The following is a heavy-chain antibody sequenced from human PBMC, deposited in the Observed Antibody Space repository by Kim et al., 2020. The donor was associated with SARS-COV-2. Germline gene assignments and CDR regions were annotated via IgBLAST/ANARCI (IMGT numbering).Heavy chain of an antibody. CDR2: INPNSGGT. D-gene: IGHD2-2*01. Sequence: ASVKVSCKASGYTFTGYYMHWVRQAPGQGLEWMGWINPNSGGTNYAQKFQGRVTMTRDTSISTAYMELSRLRSDDTAVYYCARWKIVVVPAAPHYYGMDVWGQGTTVTVSS. CDR1: GYTFTGYY. J-gene: IGHJ6*02. CDR3: ARWKIVVVPAAPHYYGMDV. V-gene: IGHV1-2*02.